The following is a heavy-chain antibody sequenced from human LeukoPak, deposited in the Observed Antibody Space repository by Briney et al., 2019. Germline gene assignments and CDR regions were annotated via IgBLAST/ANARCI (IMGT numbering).Heavy chain of an antibody. Sequence: PGGTLRLSCAASGLTFSSYGMSWVRQAPGKGLEWVSAISGSGGSTYYADSVKGRFTISRDNSKNTLYLQMNSLRADDTAIYYCAKDAAAAGSAYYFEYWGQGTLVTVSS. V-gene: IGHV3-23*01. CDR1: GLTFSSYG. J-gene: IGHJ4*02. CDR3: AKDAAAAGSAYYFEY. D-gene: IGHD6-13*01. CDR2: ISGSGGST.